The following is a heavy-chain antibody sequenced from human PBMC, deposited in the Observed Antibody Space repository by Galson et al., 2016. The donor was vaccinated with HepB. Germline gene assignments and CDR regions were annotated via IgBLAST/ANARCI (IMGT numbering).Heavy chain of an antibody. CDR1: GFTFDDYG. D-gene: IGHD3-10*01. Sequence: SLRLSCAVSGFTFDDYGMTWVRQAPGKGLEWVSGINWSGDSTAYADSVKGRFTMYRDGARNSLYLQMSSLRVEDTALYQCARGLVGSGMDVWGQGTTVTVSS. CDR3: ARGLVGSGMDV. CDR2: INWSGDST. J-gene: IGHJ6*02. V-gene: IGHV3-20*01.